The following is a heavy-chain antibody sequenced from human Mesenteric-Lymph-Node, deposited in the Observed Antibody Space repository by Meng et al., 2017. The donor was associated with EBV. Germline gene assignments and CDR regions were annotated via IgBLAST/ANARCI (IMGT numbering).Heavy chain of an antibody. J-gene: IGHJ5*02. V-gene: IGHV2-5*02. CDR1: GFSLSTSGVG. CDR2: IYWDDDK. D-gene: IGHD3-22*01. Sequence: QITLKESGPTLVKPTQNLTLTCTFSGFSLSTSGVGVGWIRQPPGKALEWLALIYWDDDKRYSPSLKSRLTITKDTSKNQVVLTMTNMDPVDTATYYCARAVVVITGDWFDPWGQGTLVTVSS. CDR3: ARAVVVITGDWFDP.